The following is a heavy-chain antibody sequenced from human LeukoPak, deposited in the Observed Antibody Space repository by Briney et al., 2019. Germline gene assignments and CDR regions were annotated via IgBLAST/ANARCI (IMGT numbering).Heavy chain of an antibody. CDR3: ARGGYCSSTSCYYYYYMDV. D-gene: IGHD2-2*01. CDR1: GGSISSSSYY. V-gene: IGHV4-39*01. Sequence: SETLSLTCTVSGGSISSSSYYWGWIRQPPGKGLEWIGSIYYSGSTYYNPSLKSRVPVSVDTSKSQFSLRLSSVTAADTAVYYCARGGYCSSTSCYYYYYMDVWGKGTTVTVSS. J-gene: IGHJ6*03. CDR2: IYYSGST.